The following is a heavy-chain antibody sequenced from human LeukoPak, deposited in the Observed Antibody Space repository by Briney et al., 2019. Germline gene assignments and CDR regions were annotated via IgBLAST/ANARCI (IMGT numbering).Heavy chain of an antibody. V-gene: IGHV1-69*04. J-gene: IGHJ6*02. D-gene: IGHD5-12*01. CDR3: ARDHDIVASYGMDV. CDR1: GFTFSSYA. Sequence: GGSLRLSCAASGFTFSSYAISWVRQAPGQGLEWMGRIIPILGIANYAQKFQGRVTITADKSTSTAYMELSSLRSEDTAVYYCARDHDIVASYGMDVWGQGTTVTVSS. CDR2: IIPILGIA.